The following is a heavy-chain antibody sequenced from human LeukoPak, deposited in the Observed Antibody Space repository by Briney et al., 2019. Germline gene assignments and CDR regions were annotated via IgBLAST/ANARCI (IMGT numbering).Heavy chain of an antibody. J-gene: IGHJ4*02. V-gene: IGHV1-69*02. CDR3: ARPDYYYYDSSGYYYY. CDR2: IIPILGIA. Sequence: SVKVSCKASGGTFSSYTISWVRQAPGQGLEWMGRIIPILGIANYARKFQGRVTITADKSTSTAYMELSSQRSEDTAVYYCARPDYYYYDSSGYYYYWGQGTLVTVSS. D-gene: IGHD3-22*01. CDR1: GGTFSSYT.